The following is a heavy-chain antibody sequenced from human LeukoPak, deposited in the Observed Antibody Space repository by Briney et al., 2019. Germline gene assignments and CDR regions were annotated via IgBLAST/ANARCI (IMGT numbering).Heavy chain of an antibody. D-gene: IGHD6-13*01. CDR3: ARSSLYRSSWYFDY. V-gene: IGHV4-30-4*08. CDR2: IYYSGST. Sequence: SETLSLTCTVSGGSISSGDYYWSWIRQPPGKGLEWIGYIYYSGSTYYNASLKSRVTISVDTSKNQFSLNLSSVTAADTAVYYCARSSLYRSSWYFDYWGQGTLATVSS. J-gene: IGHJ4*02. CDR1: GGSISSGDYY.